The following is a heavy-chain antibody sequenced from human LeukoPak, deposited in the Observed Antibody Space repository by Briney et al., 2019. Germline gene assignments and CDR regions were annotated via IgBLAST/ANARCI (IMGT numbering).Heavy chain of an antibody. V-gene: IGHV3-7*02. CDR1: GVTFSSYW. Sequence: PGGSLRLSCAASGVTFSSYWMSWVRQAPGKGLEWVANVKQDGSEKYYVDSVKGRFTISRDNARKSLYLQMTSLRAGDTAVYYCARATYSISWALFDPWGQGTLVTVSS. J-gene: IGHJ5*02. D-gene: IGHD5-18*01. CDR3: ARATYSISWALFDP. CDR2: VKQDGSEK.